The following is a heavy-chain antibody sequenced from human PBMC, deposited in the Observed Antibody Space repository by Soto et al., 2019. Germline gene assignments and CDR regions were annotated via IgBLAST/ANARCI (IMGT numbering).Heavy chain of an antibody. CDR1: GFTFSSYG. Sequence: LRLSCAAPGFTFSSYGMHWVRQAPGKGLEWVAVISYDGSNKYYADSVKGRFTISRDNSKNTLYLQMNSLRAEDTAVYYCAKEATFRLPNYYYYGMDVWGQGTTVTVSS. J-gene: IGHJ6*02. V-gene: IGHV3-30*18. CDR2: ISYDGSNK. CDR3: AKEATFRLPNYYYYGMDV. D-gene: IGHD5-18*01.